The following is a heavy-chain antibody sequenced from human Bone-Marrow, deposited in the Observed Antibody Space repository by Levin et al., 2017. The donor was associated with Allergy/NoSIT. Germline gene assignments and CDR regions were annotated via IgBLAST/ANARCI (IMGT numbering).Heavy chain of an antibody. CDR1: GFTFSSYS. J-gene: IGHJ4*02. CDR2: INSSSGTI. CDR3: VRGLPDY. Sequence: LSLTCATSGFTFSSYSMNWVRQAPGKGLEWVSYINSSSGTIYYADSVKDRFTISRDNAKKSLYLQMSSLRVEDTAVYYRVRGLPDYWGQGTLVTVSS. V-gene: IGHV3-48*01.